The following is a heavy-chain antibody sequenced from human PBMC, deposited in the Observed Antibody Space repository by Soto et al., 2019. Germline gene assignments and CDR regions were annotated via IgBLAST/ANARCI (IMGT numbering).Heavy chain of an antibody. V-gene: IGHV4-59*01. D-gene: IGHD1-1*01. CDR1: GGSISSYY. J-gene: IGHJ4*02. CDR2: IYYSGST. CDR3: ARGAADIRLEPPFDY. Sequence: SETLSLTCTVSGGSISSYYWSWIRQPPGKGLEWIGYIYYSGSTNYNPSLKSRVTISVDTSKNQFSLKLSSVTAADTAVYYCARGAADIRLEPPFDYWGQGTLVTVSS.